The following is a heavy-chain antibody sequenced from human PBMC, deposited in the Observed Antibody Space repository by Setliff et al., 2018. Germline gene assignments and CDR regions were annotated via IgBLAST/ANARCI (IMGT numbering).Heavy chain of an antibody. CDR3: AKDKDVDGAPWFFDY. J-gene: IGHJ4*02. Sequence: PGGSLRLSCETSGFTFSDSGMQWVRQAPGRGLEWVAFLRSDGTTRYQSDSMKARFTISRGTSQNTLFLQMNSLRPEDTGVYYCAKDKDVDGAPWFFDYWGQGTLVTVSS. V-gene: IGHV3-30*02. CDR1: GFTFSDSG. D-gene: IGHD2-8*01. CDR2: LRSDGTTR.